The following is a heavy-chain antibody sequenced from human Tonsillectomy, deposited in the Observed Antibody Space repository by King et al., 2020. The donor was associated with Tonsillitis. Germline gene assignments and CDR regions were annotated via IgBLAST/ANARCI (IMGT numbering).Heavy chain of an antibody. D-gene: IGHD2-15*01. J-gene: IGHJ3*02. CDR1: GFTFSNAW. CDR3: TPDHYLSANALAI. CDR2: LKSKTYGGAT. Sequence: VQLVESGGGLVKPGGSLRLSCVASGFTFSNAWMSWVRQAPGKGLEWVGRLKSKTYGGATDYAAPVKGRFTISRDDSKNTLYLQMNSLKTEDTAVYYCTPDHYLSANALAIWVQGTMVPASS. V-gene: IGHV3-15*01.